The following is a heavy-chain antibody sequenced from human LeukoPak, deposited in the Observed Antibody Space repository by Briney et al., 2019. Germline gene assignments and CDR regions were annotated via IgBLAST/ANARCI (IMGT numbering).Heavy chain of an antibody. D-gene: IGHD4-11*01. CDR1: GFTFSNYW. V-gene: IGHV3-7*01. CDR2: INQAGSEK. CDR3: VRHMTTDYYHYYMDV. J-gene: IGHJ6*03. Sequence: GGSLRLSCAASGFTFSNYWMSWVRQAPGKGLEWVANINQAGSEKYYVDSVKGRFTISRDNAKNSLYLQMHGLRAEDTAVYYCVRHMTTDYYHYYMDVWGKGTTVTVSS.